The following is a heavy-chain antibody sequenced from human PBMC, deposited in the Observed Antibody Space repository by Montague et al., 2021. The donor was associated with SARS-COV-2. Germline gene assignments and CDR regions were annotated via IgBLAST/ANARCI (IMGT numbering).Heavy chain of an antibody. D-gene: IGHD2-8*02. J-gene: IGHJ3*01. CDR1: GASVRTYY. CDR3: ARDLYWAFDA. CDR2: LYTSGST. Sequence: SETLSLTCTVSGASVRTYYWSWIRQSPGKGLEWMGRLYTSGSTNYNPSFKSRVTISVDTSKNQFSLKLSSVTAADTAVYYCARDLYWAFDAWGLGTTVTVS. V-gene: IGHV4-4*07.